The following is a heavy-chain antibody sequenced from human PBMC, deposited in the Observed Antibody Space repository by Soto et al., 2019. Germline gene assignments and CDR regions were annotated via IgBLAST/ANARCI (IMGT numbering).Heavy chain of an antibody. V-gene: IGHV3-11*01. Sequence: QVQLVESGGGLVKPGGSLRLSCAASGFTFSDYYMSWIRQAPGKGLEWVSYISSSGSTIYYADSVKGRFTISGDNAKNSFYLQMNSLRAEDTAVYYCARGPYDYVWGSDPPHFDYWGQGTLVTVSS. D-gene: IGHD3-16*02. CDR2: ISSSGSTI. CDR1: GFTFSDYY. J-gene: IGHJ4*02. CDR3: ARGPYDYVWGSDPPHFDY.